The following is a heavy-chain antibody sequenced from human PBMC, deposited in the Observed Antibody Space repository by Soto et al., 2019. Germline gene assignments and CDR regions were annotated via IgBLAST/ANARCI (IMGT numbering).Heavy chain of an antibody. CDR2: IFSNDEK. D-gene: IGHD3-16*01. V-gene: IGHV2-26*01. J-gene: IGHJ2*01. Sequence: QVTLKESGPVLVKPTETLTLTCTVSGFSLSNARMGVSWIRQSPGKALEWLAHIFSNDEKSYSTSLKSRLTISKDTSKSQVVLTMTNMDPVDTATYYCARIRQGELLGWYWYFDLWGRGTLVTVSS. CDR3: ARIRQGELLGWYWYFDL. CDR1: GFSLSNARMG.